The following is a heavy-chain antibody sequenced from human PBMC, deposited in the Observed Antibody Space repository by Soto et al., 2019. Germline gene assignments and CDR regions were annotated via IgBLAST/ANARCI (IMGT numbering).Heavy chain of an antibody. Sequence: PGGSLRLSCTASGLPHSSFAMMWVRQAPGKGLECVSGIYGSGRGIEYADSVKGRFTISRDNSKNTVYLQVTDLRADDTAVYYCAKDAVYNDGLWLMDHWGQGTQVTVSS. CDR2: IYGSGRGI. CDR1: GLPHSSFA. D-gene: IGHD2-21*01. V-gene: IGHV3-23*05. CDR3: AKDAVYNDGLWLMDH. J-gene: IGHJ4*02.